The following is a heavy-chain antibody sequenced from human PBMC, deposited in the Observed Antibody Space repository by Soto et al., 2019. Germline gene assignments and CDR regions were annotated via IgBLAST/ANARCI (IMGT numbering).Heavy chain of an antibody. Sequence: GGSLRLSCAASGFTFSGYAMNWVRQAPGQGLEWVSGITGSAGSTYYADSVKGRLTISRDNSKNTLYLQINSLRAEDTAVYYCAKDAYLPQNYYYYGMDVWGPGTMVTVSS. D-gene: IGHD3-16*01. CDR3: AKDAYLPQNYYYYGMDV. J-gene: IGHJ6*02. V-gene: IGHV3-23*01. CDR2: ITGSAGST. CDR1: GFTFSGYA.